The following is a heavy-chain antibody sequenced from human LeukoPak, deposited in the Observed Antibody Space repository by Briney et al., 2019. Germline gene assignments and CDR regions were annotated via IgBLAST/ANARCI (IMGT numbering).Heavy chain of an antibody. D-gene: IGHD3-3*01. Sequence: PSETLSLTCTVSDDSITSSSYYWGWIRQPPGKGLEWIGNIYYSGSTQYNPSLKSRATISEDTSKNQFSLRLSSVTAADTAVYYCARQLYDVWSGYYTYFDQWGQGTLVTVSS. CDR1: DDSITSSSYY. CDR3: ARQLYDVWSGYYTYFDQ. J-gene: IGHJ4*02. V-gene: IGHV4-39*01. CDR2: IYYSGST.